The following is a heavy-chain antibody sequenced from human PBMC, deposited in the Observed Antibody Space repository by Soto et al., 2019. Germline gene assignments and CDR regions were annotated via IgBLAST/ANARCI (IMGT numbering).Heavy chain of an antibody. Sequence: ASVKVSCKASGYTFTSYGISWVRQAPGQGLEWMGWISAYNGNTNYAQKLQGRVTITRDTSKNQVVLKMTNMEPVDTATYYCVHSLLLVGDAFDVWGQGTMVTVSS. CDR3: VHSLLLVGDAFDV. J-gene: IGHJ3*01. V-gene: IGHV1-18*01. CDR1: GYTFTSYG. D-gene: IGHD3-22*01. CDR2: ISAYNGNT.